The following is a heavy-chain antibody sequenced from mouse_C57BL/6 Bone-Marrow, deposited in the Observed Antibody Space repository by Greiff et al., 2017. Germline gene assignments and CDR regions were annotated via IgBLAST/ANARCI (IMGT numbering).Heavy chain of an antibody. CDR3: ARSQYYDAMDY. D-gene: IGHD3-1*01. Sequence: VQLQQSGPELVKPGASVKISCKASGYSFTGYYMNWVKQSPEKSLEWIGEINPSTGGTTYNEKFKAKATLTVDKSSSTAYMQLKSLTSEDSAVYYCARSQYYDAMDYGDRGHAVTVSA. V-gene: IGHV1-42*01. CDR1: GYSFTGYY. J-gene: IGHJ4*01. CDR2: INPSTGGT.